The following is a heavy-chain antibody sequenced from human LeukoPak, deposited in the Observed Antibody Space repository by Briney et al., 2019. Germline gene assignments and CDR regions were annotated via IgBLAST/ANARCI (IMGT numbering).Heavy chain of an antibody. J-gene: IGHJ4*02. V-gene: IGHV1-2*06. Sequence: ASVKVSCKASGYTFTGYYMHWVRQAPGQGLEWMGRINPNSGGTNYAQKFQGRVTMTRDTSISTAYMELSRLRSDDTAVYYCATDKETQLALDYWGQGTLVTVSS. CDR3: ATDKETQLALDY. D-gene: IGHD3-3*02. CDR1: GYTFTGYY. CDR2: INPNSGGT.